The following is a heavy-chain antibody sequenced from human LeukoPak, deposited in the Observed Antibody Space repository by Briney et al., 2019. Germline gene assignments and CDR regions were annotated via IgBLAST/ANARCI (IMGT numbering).Heavy chain of an antibody. Sequence: GGSLRLSCAASGFTFSSYSMNWVRQAPGKGLEGVSSISSSSSYIYYADSVKGRFTISRDNAKNSLYLQMNSLRAEDTAVYYCARCGYCTNGVCYTRFDYWGQGTLVTVSS. CDR2: ISSSSSYI. D-gene: IGHD2-8*01. J-gene: IGHJ4*02. CDR1: GFTFSSYS. CDR3: ARCGYCTNGVCYTRFDY. V-gene: IGHV3-21*01.